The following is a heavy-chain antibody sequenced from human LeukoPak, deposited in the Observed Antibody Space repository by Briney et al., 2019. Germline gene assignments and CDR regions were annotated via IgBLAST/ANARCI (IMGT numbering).Heavy chain of an antibody. CDR2: ISAYNGNT. D-gene: IGHD5-18*01. CDR1: GYTFSSYG. V-gene: IGHV1-18*01. Sequence: ASVKVSCKGSGYTFSSYGISWVRQAPGQGLEWMGWISAYNGNTNYAQKLQGRVTMTTDTSTSTAYMELRSLRSDDTAVYYCARDGWIQLWNHRVGFDPWGQGTLVTVSS. J-gene: IGHJ5*02. CDR3: ARDGWIQLWNHRVGFDP.